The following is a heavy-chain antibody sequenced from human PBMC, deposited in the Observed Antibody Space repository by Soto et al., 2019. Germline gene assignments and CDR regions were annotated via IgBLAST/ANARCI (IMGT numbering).Heavy chain of an antibody. CDR3: ARTSPRGSGTWFDP. D-gene: IGHD3-10*01. CDR1: GGSIRSDDYY. Sequence: QVQLQESGPGLVKPSQTLSLTCTVSGGSIRSDDYYWSWIRQPPGKGLEGIGYIYHSGSSYYNPSLKSRVTISIDTSKNQWSLMLSSVNAAGTAVYYCARTSPRGSGTWFDPWGQGTLVTGSS. J-gene: IGHJ5*02. CDR2: IYHSGSS. V-gene: IGHV4-30-4*01.